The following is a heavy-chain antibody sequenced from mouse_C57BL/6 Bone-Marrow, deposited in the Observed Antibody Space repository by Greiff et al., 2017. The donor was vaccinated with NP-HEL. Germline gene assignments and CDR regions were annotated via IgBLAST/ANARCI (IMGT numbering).Heavy chain of an antibody. V-gene: IGHV1-61*01. J-gene: IGHJ2*01. CDR2: IYPSDSET. Sequence: QVQLKQPGAELVRPGSSVKLSCKASGYTFTSYWMDWVKQRPGQGLEWIGNIYPSDSETHYNQKFKDKATLTVDKSSSTAYMQLSSLTSEDSAVYYCARPGSSSGYFDYWGQGTTLTVSS. CDR1: GYTFTSYW. D-gene: IGHD1-1*01. CDR3: ARPGSSSGYFDY.